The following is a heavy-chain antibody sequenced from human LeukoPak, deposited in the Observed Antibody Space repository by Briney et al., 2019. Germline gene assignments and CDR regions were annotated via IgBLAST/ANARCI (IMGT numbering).Heavy chain of an antibody. CDR2: IYYGGST. V-gene: IGHV4-61*08. D-gene: IGHD6-25*01. CDR3: ARRKAAAAYDY. CDR1: GGSISSGGYY. J-gene: IGHJ4*02. Sequence: PSQTLSLTCAVSGGSISSGGYYWSWIRQPPGKGLEWIGYIYYGGSTNYNPSLKSRVTISVDTSKNQFSLKLSSVTAADTAVYYCARRKAAAAYDYWGQGTLVTVSS.